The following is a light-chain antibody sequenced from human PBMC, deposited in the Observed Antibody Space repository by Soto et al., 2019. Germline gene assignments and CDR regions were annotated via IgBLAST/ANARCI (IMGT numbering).Light chain of an antibody. Sequence: IVMTQSPATLSVSPGDTATLSCRASQSLGGNLAWYQQKPGQAPRLLIFRASSRAAGVPARFSASGSGTDFTLTISNLEPEDFAVYYCQQHSHWPPWTFGQGTKVDIK. CDR3: QQHSHWPPWT. CDR1: QSLGGN. V-gene: IGKV3-15*01. J-gene: IGKJ1*01. CDR2: RAS.